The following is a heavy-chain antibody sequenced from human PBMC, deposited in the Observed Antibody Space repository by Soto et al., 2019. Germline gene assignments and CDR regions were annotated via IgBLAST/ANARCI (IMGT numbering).Heavy chain of an antibody. CDR3: AKDLPGLLWFGELFGENPLDY. D-gene: IGHD3-10*01. Sequence: SLRLSCAASGFTFSSYAMSWVRQAPGKGLEWVSAISGSGGSTYYADSVKGRFTISRDNSKNTLYLQMNSLRAEDTAVYYCAKDLPGLLWFGELFGENPLDYWGQGTLVTVSS. CDR2: ISGSGGST. V-gene: IGHV3-23*01. CDR1: GFTFSSYA. J-gene: IGHJ4*02.